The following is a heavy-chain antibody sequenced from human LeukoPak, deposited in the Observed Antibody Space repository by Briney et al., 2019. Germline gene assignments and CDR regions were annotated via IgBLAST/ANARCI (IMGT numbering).Heavy chain of an antibody. J-gene: IGHJ4*02. Sequence: SETLSLTCTVSGGSISSSSYYWGWIRQPPGKGLEWIGSIYYSGSTYYNPSLKSRVTISVDTSKNQFSLKLSSVTAADTAVYYCASAIDRPGPVAYWGQGTLVTVSS. CDR2: IYYSGST. CDR1: GGSISSSSYY. V-gene: IGHV4-39*07. CDR3: ASAIDRPGPVAY. D-gene: IGHD2-21*01.